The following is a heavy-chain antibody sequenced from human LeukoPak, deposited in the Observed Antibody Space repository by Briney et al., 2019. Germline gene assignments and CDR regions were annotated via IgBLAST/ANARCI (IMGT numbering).Heavy chain of an antibody. J-gene: IGHJ4*02. D-gene: IGHD4-23*01. CDR1: GGTFSSYA. Sequence: SVKVSCRASGGTFSSYAIRWVRQPPGQGLEWMGRIIPIFGTANYAQKFQGRVTITADKSTSTAYMELSSLRSEDTAVYYCAREDTTAVVGEAFDYWGQGTLVTVSS. CDR2: IIPIFGTA. V-gene: IGHV1-69*06. CDR3: AREDTTAVVGEAFDY.